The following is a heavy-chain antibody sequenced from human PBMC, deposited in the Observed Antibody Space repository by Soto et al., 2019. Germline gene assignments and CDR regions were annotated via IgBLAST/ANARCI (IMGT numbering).Heavy chain of an antibody. V-gene: IGHV4-30-4*01. CDR3: AREAGGYYGMDV. Sequence: SETLSLTCTVSGGSISSGDYYWSWIRQPPGKGLEWIGYIYYSGSTYYNPSLKSRVTISVDTSKNQFSLKLSSVTAADTAVYYCAREAGGYYGMDVWGQGTTVTVSS. J-gene: IGHJ6*02. CDR2: IYYSGST. D-gene: IGHD1-26*01. CDR1: GGSISSGDYY.